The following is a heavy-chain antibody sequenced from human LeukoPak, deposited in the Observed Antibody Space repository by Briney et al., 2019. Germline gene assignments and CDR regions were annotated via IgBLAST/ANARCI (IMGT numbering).Heavy chain of an antibody. CDR1: GFTFSSYA. CDR3: ARDGYDFWSSYVYYYYYYMDV. J-gene: IGHJ6*03. CDR2: TSYDWSNK. V-gene: IGHV3-30*04. Sequence: GGSLSLSCAASGFTFSSYAMQWVRQAPGKGPGWVAVTSYDWSNKYYADSVKGRFTICRDNAKNSLYLQMNSLRAADAAVYYCARDGYDFWSSYVYYYYYYMDVWGKGTTVTVSS. D-gene: IGHD3-3*01.